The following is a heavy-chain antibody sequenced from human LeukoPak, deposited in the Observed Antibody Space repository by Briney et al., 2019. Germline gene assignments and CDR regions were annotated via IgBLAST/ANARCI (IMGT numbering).Heavy chain of an antibody. D-gene: IGHD3-22*01. J-gene: IGHJ4*02. V-gene: IGHV4-39*01. CDR2: IYYSGST. CDR3: AGGYYPYYFDY. Sequence: SETLSLTCTVSGGSISSSSYYWGWIRQPPGKGLEWIGSIYYSGSTYYNPSLKSRVTISVDTSKNQFSLKLSSVTAADTAVYYCAGGYYPYYFDYWGQGTLVTVSS. CDR1: GGSISSSSYY.